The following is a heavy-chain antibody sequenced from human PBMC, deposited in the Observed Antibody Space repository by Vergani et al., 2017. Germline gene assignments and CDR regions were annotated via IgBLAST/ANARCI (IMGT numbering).Heavy chain of an antibody. Sequence: VEAGGGLVQPGGSLRLSCAASGFTFSTDAMTWVRQAPGKGLEWVSTISSNGGSTYYADSVKGRFTISRDNSKNTLSLQMNSLTAEDTAIYYCAGPQETSAYYYGGFDYWGQGILVTVSS. D-gene: IGHD3-22*01. CDR3: AGPQETSAYYYGGFDY. CDR2: ISSNGGST. V-gene: IGHV3-23*04. CDR1: GFTFSTDA. J-gene: IGHJ4*02.